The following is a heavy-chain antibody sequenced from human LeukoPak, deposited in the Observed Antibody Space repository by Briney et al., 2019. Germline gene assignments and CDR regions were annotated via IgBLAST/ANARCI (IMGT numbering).Heavy chain of an antibody. J-gene: IGHJ5*02. Sequence: SETLSLTCTVSGGSVSDYRSYWPWIRQPPGKGLEWVGSVYHNGDTYYNPALKSRVTISVDTSKNQFSLKLSLVTAADTAVYYCARASLSDSSAYPWGQGTLVAVSS. CDR1: GGSVSDYRSY. CDR2: VYHNGDT. V-gene: IGHV4-39*07. D-gene: IGHD3-22*01. CDR3: ARASLSDSSAYP.